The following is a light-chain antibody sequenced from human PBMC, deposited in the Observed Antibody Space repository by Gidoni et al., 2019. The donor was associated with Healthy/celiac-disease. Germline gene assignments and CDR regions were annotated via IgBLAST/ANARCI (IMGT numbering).Light chain of an antibody. CDR3: QAWDSSNGV. V-gene: IGLV3-1*01. CDR2: QDS. CDR1: QLGDKY. Sequence: SYELTQPPSVSVSPGQTASITCSGDQLGDKYACWYQQKPGHSPVLVIYQDSKRPSEIPERFAGPNAGKTATLTISGTQAMDEADYYCQAWDSSNGVFGGGTKLTVL. J-gene: IGLJ2*01.